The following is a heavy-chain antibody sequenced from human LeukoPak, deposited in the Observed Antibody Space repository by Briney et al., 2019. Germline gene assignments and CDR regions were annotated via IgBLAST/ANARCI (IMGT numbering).Heavy chain of an antibody. D-gene: IGHD2-15*01. CDR1: GFTFSSYW. V-gene: IGHV3-7*01. CDR3: ARDPVVVVAATRYYYYMDV. CDR2: IKQDGSEK. J-gene: IGHJ6*03. Sequence: GGSLRLSCAASGFTFSSYWMSWVRQAPGKGLEWVANIKQDGSEKYYVDSVKGRFTISRDNAKNSLYLQMNSLRAEDTAVYYCARDPVVVVAATRYYYYMDVWAKGPRSPSP.